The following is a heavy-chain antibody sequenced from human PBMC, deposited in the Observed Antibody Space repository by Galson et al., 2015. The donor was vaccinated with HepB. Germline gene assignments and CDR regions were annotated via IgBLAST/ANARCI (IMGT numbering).Heavy chain of an antibody. CDR2: IKTKTDGGTT. V-gene: IGHV3-15*01. Sequence: SLRLSCAASGFTFSDAWMTWVRQAPGRGLEWVGRIKTKTDGGTTDYAAPVKGRFTISRDDSKNTLYLQMNSLKTEDTAVYYCTTYNWNYDSGIGFDSWGQGTLVTVSS. J-gene: IGHJ5*01. CDR3: TTYNWNYDSGIGFDS. D-gene: IGHD1-7*01. CDR1: GFTFSDAW.